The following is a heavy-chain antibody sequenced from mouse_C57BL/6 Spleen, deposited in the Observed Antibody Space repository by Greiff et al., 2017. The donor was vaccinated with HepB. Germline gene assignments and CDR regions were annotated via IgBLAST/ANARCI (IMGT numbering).Heavy chain of an antibody. CDR3: ARDQHYYGSLYYAMDY. V-gene: IGHV5-4*01. CDR2: ISDGGSYT. D-gene: IGHD1-1*01. Sequence: EVHLVESGGGLVKPGGSLKLSCAASGFTFSSYAMSWVRQTPEKRLEWVATISDGGSYTYYPDNVKGRFTISRDNAKNNLYLQMSHLKSEDTAMYYCARDQHYYGSLYYAMDYWGQGTSVTVSS. J-gene: IGHJ4*01. CDR1: GFTFSSYA.